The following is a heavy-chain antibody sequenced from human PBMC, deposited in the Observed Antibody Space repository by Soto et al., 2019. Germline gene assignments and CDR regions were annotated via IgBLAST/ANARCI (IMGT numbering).Heavy chain of an antibody. Sequence: PSETLSLTCTVSGGSISSSSYYWGWIRQPPGKGLEWIGSIYYSGSTYYNPSLKSRVTISVDTSKNQFSLKLSSVTAADTAVYYCARQGRDPSYYYYGMDVWGQGTTVTVSS. J-gene: IGHJ6*02. V-gene: IGHV4-39*01. CDR2: IYYSGST. CDR1: GGSISSSSYY. CDR3: ARQGRDPSYYYYGMDV.